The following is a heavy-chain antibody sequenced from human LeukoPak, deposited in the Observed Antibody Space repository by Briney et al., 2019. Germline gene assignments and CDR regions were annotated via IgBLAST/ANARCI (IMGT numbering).Heavy chain of an antibody. V-gene: IGHV3-30*02. J-gene: IGHJ4*02. Sequence: GGSLRLSCAASGFTFSSYGMHWVRQAPGKGLEWVAFIRYDGGNKYYADSVKGRFTISRDNSKNTLYLQMNSLRAEDTAVYYCAKGSRGTMIVVGIYYFDYWGQGTLVTVSS. D-gene: IGHD3-22*01. CDR1: GFTFSSYG. CDR3: AKGSRGTMIVVGIYYFDY. CDR2: IRYDGGNK.